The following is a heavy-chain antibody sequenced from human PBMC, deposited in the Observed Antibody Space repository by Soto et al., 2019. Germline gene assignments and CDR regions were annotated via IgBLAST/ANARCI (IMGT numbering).Heavy chain of an antibody. CDR3: ASSTIFVFVIGRYYYYGMDV. V-gene: IGHV4-59*12. CDR1: GGSISSYY. Sequence: SETLSLTCTVSGGSISSYYWSWIRQPPGKGLEWIGYIYYSGSTNYNHSLKSRFTISIDTSKNQLHLQMSSVTVEDTAVYYCASSTIFVFVIGRYYYYGMDVWGQGTTVTVSS. J-gene: IGHJ6*02. D-gene: IGHD3-3*01. CDR2: IYYSGST.